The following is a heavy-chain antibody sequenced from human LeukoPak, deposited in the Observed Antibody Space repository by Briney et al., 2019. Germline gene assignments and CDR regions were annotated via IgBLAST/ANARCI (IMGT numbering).Heavy chain of an antibody. Sequence: ASVKVSCKASGYTFTSYYIYRMRQAHGHGLDWMGIINPSGGRTNYAHKFQGRVTMTRDMSTSTVYMELSSLRSEDTAVYYCARGPYYYDSSGSTLDYWGQGTLVTVSS. CDR3: ARGPYYYDSSGSTLDY. CDR1: GYTFTSYY. D-gene: IGHD3-22*01. V-gene: IGHV1-46*01. J-gene: IGHJ4*02. CDR2: INPSGGRT.